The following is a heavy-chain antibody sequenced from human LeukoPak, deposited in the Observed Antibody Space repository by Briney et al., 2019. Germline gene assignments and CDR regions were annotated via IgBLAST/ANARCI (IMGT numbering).Heavy chain of an antibody. CDR3: ASSRGSYYGYFQH. CDR2: INPSGGST. D-gene: IGHD1-26*01. CDR1: GYTLTELS. Sequence: RASVKVSCKVSGYTLTELSMHWVRQAPGQGLEWMGIINPSGGSTSYAQKFQGRVTMTRDTSTSTVYMELSSLRSEDTAVYYCASSRGSYYGYFQHWGQGTLVTVSS. J-gene: IGHJ1*01. V-gene: IGHV1-46*01.